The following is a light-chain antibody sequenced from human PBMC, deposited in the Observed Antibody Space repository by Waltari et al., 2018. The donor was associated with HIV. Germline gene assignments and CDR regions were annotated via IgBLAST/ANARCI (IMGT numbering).Light chain of an antibody. J-gene: IGLJ3*02. CDR1: SGSVSTSYY. CDR3: VLYMGSGISV. V-gene: IGLV8-61*01. CDR2: STN. Sequence: TVVTQEPLFSVSPGGTVTLTCGLSSGSVSTSYYPSWYQQTPGQAPRTLIYSTNTRSSGVPDRFSGSILGNKAALTIAGAQADDESDYYCVLYMGSGISVFGGGTKLTVL.